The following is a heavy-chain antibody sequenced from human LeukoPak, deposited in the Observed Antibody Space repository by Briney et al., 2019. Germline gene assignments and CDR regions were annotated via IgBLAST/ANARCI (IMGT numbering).Heavy chain of an antibody. J-gene: IGHJ3*02. D-gene: IGHD4-17*01. CDR1: GDSFSSHY. CDR2: ISHIGRT. V-gene: IGHV4-59*11. CDR3: ARDLVTVTKGFDI. Sequence: SETLSLTCAASGDSFSSHYWTWIRQSPGTGLEWIGCISHIGRTNYNPSLKSRVTISIDTSKNQFSLKLRSVTAADTAVYYCARDLVTVTKGFDIWGQGTMVSVSS.